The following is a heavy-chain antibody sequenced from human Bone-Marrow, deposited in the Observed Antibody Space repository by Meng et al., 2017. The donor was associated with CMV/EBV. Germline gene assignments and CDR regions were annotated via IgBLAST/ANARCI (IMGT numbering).Heavy chain of an antibody. J-gene: IGHJ6*01. CDR1: GFTFSNYG. CDR3: ARDFDPLGMDV. Sequence: GESLKISCAASGFTFSNYGMHWVRQAPGKGLEWVSFIRYDGSYKYYADSVKGRFTISRDNAKNSLYQQMNSLRAEDTAVYYCARDFDPLGMDVWGQGTTVTGYS. V-gene: IGHV3-30*02. CDR2: IRYDGSYK.